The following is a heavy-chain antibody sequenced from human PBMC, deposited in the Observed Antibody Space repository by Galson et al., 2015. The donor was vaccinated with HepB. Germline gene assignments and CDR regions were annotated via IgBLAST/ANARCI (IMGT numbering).Heavy chain of an antibody. CDR3: ARLGGLIGAVAALFDI. D-gene: IGHD6-19*01. J-gene: IGHJ3*02. Sequence: QSGAEVKKPGESLRISCKGSGYSFTSYWISWVRQMPGKGLEWMGRIDPSDSYTNYSPSFQGHVTISADKSISTAYLQWSSLKASDTAMYYCARLGGLIGAVAALFDIWGQGTMVTVSS. CDR1: GYSFTSYW. V-gene: IGHV5-10-1*01. CDR2: IDPSDSYT.